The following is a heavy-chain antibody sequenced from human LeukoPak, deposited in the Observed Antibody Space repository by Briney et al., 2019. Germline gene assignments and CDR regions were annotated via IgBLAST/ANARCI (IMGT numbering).Heavy chain of an antibody. CDR2: IKQDGSEK. CDR3: ARVISSWYCDY. D-gene: IGHD6-13*01. CDR1: GFTFSSYW. V-gene: IGHV3-7*01. J-gene: IGHJ4*02. Sequence: PGGSLRLSCAASGFTFSSYWMSWVRHAPGKGLEWVANIKQDGSEKYYVDSVKGRFTISRDNAKNSLYLQVNSLRAEDTAVYYCARVISSWYCDYWGQGTLVTVSS.